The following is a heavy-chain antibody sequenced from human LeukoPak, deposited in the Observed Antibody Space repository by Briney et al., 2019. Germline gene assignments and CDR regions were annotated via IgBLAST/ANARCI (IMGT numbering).Heavy chain of an antibody. D-gene: IGHD2-8*01. CDR2: VSLEGVR. V-gene: IGHV4-4*02. Sequence: PSGTLSLTCGVSGGSITTTNWWSWVRQFPGQGLQWIGEVSLEGVRNYNPSLTSRVTMSLDRAKNLLSLNLNSVTAADTAVYYCSRENGAFSPLGYWGHGILVTV. CDR1: GGSITTTNW. CDR3: SRENGAFSPLGY. J-gene: IGHJ4*01.